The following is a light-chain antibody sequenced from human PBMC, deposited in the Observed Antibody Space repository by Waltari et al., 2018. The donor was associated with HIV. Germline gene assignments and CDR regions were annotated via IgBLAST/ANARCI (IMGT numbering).Light chain of an antibody. CDR3: AAWDDSLSGPV. CDR2: RND. V-gene: IGLV1-47*01. CDR1: NSNIARTY. Sequence: QSVLIQPPSPSGTPGQSVTISCSGSNSNIARTYVYWYQPLPGTAPKILIYRNDQRPSGVPDRFSGSKSGTSASLAISGLRSEDEADYYCAAWDDSLSGPVFGGGTKVTVL. J-gene: IGLJ2*01.